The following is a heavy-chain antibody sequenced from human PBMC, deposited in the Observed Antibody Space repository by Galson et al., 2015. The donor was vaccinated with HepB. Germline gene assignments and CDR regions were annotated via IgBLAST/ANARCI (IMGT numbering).Heavy chain of an antibody. V-gene: IGHV1-18*01. CDR2: ISAYNGNT. J-gene: IGHJ3*02. Sequence: SVKVSCKASGYTFTSYGISWVRQAPGQGLEWMGWISAYNGNTNYAQKLQGRVTMTTDTSTSTAYMELRSLRSDDTAVYYCARDSASTFGGAAFDIWGQGTMVTVSS. CDR1: GYTFTSYG. D-gene: IGHD3-16*01. CDR3: ARDSASTFGGAAFDI.